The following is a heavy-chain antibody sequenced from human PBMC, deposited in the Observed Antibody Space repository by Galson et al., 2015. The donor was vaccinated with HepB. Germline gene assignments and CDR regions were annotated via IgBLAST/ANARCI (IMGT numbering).Heavy chain of an antibody. CDR1: GFTVSSNY. CDR3: ARGYSNNWYSGLGH. CDR2: IYSGGST. J-gene: IGHJ4*01. Sequence: SLRLSCAASGFTVSSNYMSWVRQAPGKGLEWVSIIYSGGSTYYVDSVKGRFTISRDSSKNTLYLHMNSLRAEDTAVYYCARGYSNNWYSGLGHWGQGTLVTVSS. D-gene: IGHD6-13*01. V-gene: IGHV3-53*01.